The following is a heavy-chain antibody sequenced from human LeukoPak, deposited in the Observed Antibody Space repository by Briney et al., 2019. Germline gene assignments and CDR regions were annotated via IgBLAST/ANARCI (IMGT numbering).Heavy chain of an antibody. Sequence: PGGSLRLSCAASGFTFSDYYMSWIRQAPGKGLEWVSYISDTGNTIYYADSVKGRFTISRDNAKNSLYLQMNSLRAEDTAVYYCARNVGSGYSPSYFDYWGQGTLVTVSS. CDR3: ARNVGSGYSPSYFDY. CDR1: GFTFSDYY. J-gene: IGHJ4*02. V-gene: IGHV3-11*01. D-gene: IGHD3-22*01. CDR2: ISDTGNTI.